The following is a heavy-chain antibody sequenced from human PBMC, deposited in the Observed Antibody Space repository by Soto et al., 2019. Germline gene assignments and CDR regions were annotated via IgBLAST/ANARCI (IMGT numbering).Heavy chain of an antibody. CDR2: INPNSGGT. CDR1: GYTFTGYY. D-gene: IGHD5-12*01. CDR3: ARAPVYSGYDLRT. Sequence: GASVKVSCKACGYTFTGYYIHLVRQAPGQGLEWMGWINPNSGGTNYAQKFQGWVTMTRDTSISTAYMELSRLRSDDTAVYYCARAPVYSGYDLRTWGQGTLVTVSS. V-gene: IGHV1-2*04. J-gene: IGHJ5*02.